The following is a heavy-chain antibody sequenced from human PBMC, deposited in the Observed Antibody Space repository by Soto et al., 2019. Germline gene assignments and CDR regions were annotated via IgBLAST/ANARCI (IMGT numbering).Heavy chain of an antibody. D-gene: IGHD6-13*01. CDR2: IIPIFGTA. CDR3: ARLNVAAAVLKGWFDP. V-gene: IGHV1-69*06. Sequence: QVQLVQSGAEVKKPGSSVKVSCKASGGTFSSYAISWVRQAPGQGLEWMGGIIPIFGTANYAQKFQGRVTITADKSTSTAYMELSSLRSEDTAVYYCARLNVAAAVLKGWFDPWGQGTLVPVSS. CDR1: GGTFSSYA. J-gene: IGHJ5*02.